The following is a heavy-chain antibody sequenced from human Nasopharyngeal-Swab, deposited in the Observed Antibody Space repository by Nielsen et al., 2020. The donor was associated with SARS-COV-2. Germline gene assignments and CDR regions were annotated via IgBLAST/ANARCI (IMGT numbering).Heavy chain of an antibody. Sequence: SWIRQTPGKGLEWIGEIYHRGTTNYNPSLKSRVTISVDTSKNQFSLELISVTAADTAVYYRARHIRGWDAFDIWGQGTTVTVSS. J-gene: IGHJ3*02. D-gene: IGHD6-19*01. CDR3: ARHIRGWDAFDI. V-gene: IGHV4-34*01. CDR2: IYHRGTT.